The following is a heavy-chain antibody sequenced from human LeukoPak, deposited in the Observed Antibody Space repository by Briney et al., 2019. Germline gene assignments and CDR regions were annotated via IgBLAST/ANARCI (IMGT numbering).Heavy chain of an antibody. V-gene: IGHV1-69*13. D-gene: IGHD3-22*01. CDR2: ITPIFGTA. CDR3: ANPRYDSSGYYYVD. J-gene: IGHJ4*02. Sequence: SVKVSCKASGGTFSSYAISWVRQAPGQGLEWVGGITPIFGTANYAQKFQGRVTITADESTSTAYMELSSLRSEDTAVYYCANPRYDSSGYYYVDWGQGTLVTVSS. CDR1: GGTFSSYA.